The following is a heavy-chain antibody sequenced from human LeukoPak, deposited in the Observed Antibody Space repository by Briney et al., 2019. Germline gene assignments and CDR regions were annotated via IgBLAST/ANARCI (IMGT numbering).Heavy chain of an antibody. CDR2: IFHGGNT. D-gene: IGHD3-16*01. Sequence: SGTLSLTCDVSGASISSNNWWSWVRQPPGKGLEWIGEIFHGGNTNYNPSLKSRVTISVDTSKNQFSLKLNSVTAADTAVYYCARHYGPWGQGTLVTVSS. J-gene: IGHJ5*02. CDR3: ARHYGP. CDR1: GASISSNNW. V-gene: IGHV4-4*02.